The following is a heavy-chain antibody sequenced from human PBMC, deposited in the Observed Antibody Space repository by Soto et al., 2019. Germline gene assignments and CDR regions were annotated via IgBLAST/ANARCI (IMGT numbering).Heavy chain of an antibody. D-gene: IGHD1-7*01. CDR3: ARGGRITGTKNYGMDV. V-gene: IGHV3-33*01. CDR2: IWYDGSNK. J-gene: IGHJ6*02. Sequence: PGGSLRLSCAASGFTFSSYGMHWVRQAPGKGLEWVAVIWYDGSNKYYADSVKGRFTISRDNSKNTLYLQMNSLRAEDTAVYYCARGGRITGTKNYGMDVWGQGTTVTVSS. CDR1: GFTFSSYG.